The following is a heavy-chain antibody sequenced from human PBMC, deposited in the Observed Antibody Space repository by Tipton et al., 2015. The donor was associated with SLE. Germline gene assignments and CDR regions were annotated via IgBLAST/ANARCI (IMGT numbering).Heavy chain of an antibody. D-gene: IGHD6-19*01. CDR2: INHSGST. CDR1: GGSFSGYY. Sequence: TLSLTCAVYGGSFSGYYWSWIRQPPGKGLEWIGEINHSGSTNYNPSLKSRVTISVDTSKNQFSLKLSSVTAADTAVYYCARVTLLGAGIPWGQGTLVTVSS. V-gene: IGHV4-34*01. CDR3: ARVTLLGAGIP. J-gene: IGHJ5*02.